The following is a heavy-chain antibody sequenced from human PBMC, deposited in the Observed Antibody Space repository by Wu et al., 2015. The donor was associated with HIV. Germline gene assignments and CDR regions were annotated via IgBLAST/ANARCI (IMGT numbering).Heavy chain of an antibody. D-gene: IGHD3-10*01. CDR3: TTLRGGYYAGSDIPAAFDI. J-gene: IGHJ3*02. CDR2: FDPEEGET. CDR1: GYFLSKIS. V-gene: IGHV1-24*01. Sequence: VQLVQSGAEVRKPGGSVKVSCKVSGYFLSKISMHWVRQAPGKGLEWMGGFDPEEGETIYAQQFQGRVTMTDDISTDTAYMELRSLRFEDTAVYYCTTLRGGYYAGSDIPAAFDIWGQGTMVTVSP.